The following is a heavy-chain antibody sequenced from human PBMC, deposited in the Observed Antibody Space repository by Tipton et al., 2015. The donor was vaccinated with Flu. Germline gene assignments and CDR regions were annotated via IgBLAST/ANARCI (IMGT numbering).Heavy chain of an antibody. CDR2: IGSDFNT. CDR1: GFSVSSNY. V-gene: IGHV3-53*01. Sequence: QLMQSGGGLIQPGGSLRLSCAASGFSVSSNYMSWVRQAPGKGLEWVSAIGSDFNTHYADSVKGRFTISRDNSKNTLYLQMNSLRAEDTAVYYCAKDILRWAFDFWGQGTMVTVSS. J-gene: IGHJ3*01. CDR3: AKDILRWAFDF. D-gene: IGHD3-3*01.